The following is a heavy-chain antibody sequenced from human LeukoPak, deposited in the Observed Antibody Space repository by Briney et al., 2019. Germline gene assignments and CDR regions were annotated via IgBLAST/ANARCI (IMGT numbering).Heavy chain of an antibody. V-gene: IGHV3-7*05. CDR2: IKEDGSEK. Sequence: PWGSLRLSCAASGSTFSAYWMSWVRQAPGKGLEWVGNIKEDGSEKSYVESVKGRFTISRDNDKKSLYLQMNSLRAEDTALYYCGTVAAGYYFDNWGQGTLVTVSS. D-gene: IGHD3-9*01. J-gene: IGHJ4*02. CDR1: GSTFSAYW. CDR3: GTVAAGYYFDN.